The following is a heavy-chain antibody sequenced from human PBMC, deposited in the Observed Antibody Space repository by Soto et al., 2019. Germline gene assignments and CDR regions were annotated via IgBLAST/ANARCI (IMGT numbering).Heavy chain of an antibody. J-gene: IGHJ3*02. V-gene: IGHV4-30-2*01. D-gene: IGHD3-10*01. CDR3: ARAHGSGWGAFDI. CDR2: IYHSGST. Sequence: QLQLQESGSGLVKPSQTLSLTCAVSGGSISSGGYSWSWIRQPPGKGLEWIGYIYHSGSTYYNPSLKSLVTMTVDRSKNQFSLKLSSVTAADTAVYYCARAHGSGWGAFDIWGQGTMVTVSS. CDR1: GGSISSGGYS.